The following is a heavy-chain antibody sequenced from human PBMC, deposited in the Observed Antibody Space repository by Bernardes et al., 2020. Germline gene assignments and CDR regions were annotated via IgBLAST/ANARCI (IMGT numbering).Heavy chain of an antibody. CDR1: GGSISSYY. D-gene: IGHD1-26*01. CDR2: ISYSGST. J-gene: IGHJ2*01. V-gene: IGHV4-59*01. CDR3: ARDRVGWYFDL. Sequence: SETLSLTCTVSGGSISSYYWSWIRQPPGKGLEWIGYISYSGSTNYNPSLKSRVTISVDTSKNQFSLKLSSVTAADTAAYYCARDRVGWYFDLWGRGTLVTVSS.